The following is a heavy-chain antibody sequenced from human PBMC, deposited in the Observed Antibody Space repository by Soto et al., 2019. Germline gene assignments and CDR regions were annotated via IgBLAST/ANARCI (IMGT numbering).Heavy chain of an antibody. CDR2: VSIGGST. V-gene: IGHV3-23*01. Sequence: VSLRLSCAASGVTLRSDAMGWVRQGPWKGLEWVAVVSIGGSTHYADSVRGRFTISRDNSKNTLSLQMNSLTAEDTAVYFCAKRRGAGGHFDYWGQGALVTVSS. J-gene: IGHJ4*02. CDR3: AKRRGAGGHFDY. CDR1: GVTLRSDA. D-gene: IGHD2-15*01.